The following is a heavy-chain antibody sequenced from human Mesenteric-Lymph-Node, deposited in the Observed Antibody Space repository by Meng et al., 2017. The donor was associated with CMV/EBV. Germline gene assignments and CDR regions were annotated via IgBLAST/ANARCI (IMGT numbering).Heavy chain of an antibody. CDR1: GFTFSSYE. J-gene: IGHJ6*02. V-gene: IGHV3-48*03. CDR3: AKDGKSCSGTTCYYYVMDV. D-gene: IGHD2-2*01. CDR2: ISSSGSTI. Sequence: GESLKISCAASGFTFSSYEMNWVRQAPGKGLEWVSYISSSGSTIYYADSVKGRFTISRDNAKNSLYLQMNSLRAEDTALYYCAKDGKSCSGTTCYYYVMDVWGQGTTVTVSS.